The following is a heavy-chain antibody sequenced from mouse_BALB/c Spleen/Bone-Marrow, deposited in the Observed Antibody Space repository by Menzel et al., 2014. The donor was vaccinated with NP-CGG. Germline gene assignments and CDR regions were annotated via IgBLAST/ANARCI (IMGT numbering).Heavy chain of an antibody. J-gene: IGHJ4*01. V-gene: IGHV1S81*02. CDR3: ARDGNYRYAMDY. CDR1: GFTFTSYW. D-gene: IGHD2-1*01. CDR2: INPSNGRT. Sequence: VQLQQSGAELVKPGASVKLSCMASGFTFTSYWIHWVKQRPGQGPEWIGEINPSNGRTNYNEKFKSKVTLTEDKSSSTAYMQLSSLTSEDSAVYYCARDGNYRYAMDYWGQGTSVTVSS.